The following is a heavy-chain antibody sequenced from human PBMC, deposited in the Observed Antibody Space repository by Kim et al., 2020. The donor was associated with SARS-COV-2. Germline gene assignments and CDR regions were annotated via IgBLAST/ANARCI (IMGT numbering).Heavy chain of an antibody. Sequence: ASVKVSCKVSGYTLTELSMHWVRQAPGKGLEWMGGFDPEDGETIYAQKFQGRVTMTEDTSTDTAYMELSSLRSEDTDVYYCAIPSDSSGPAAFDIWGQGTMVTVSS. CDR3: AIPSDSSGPAAFDI. V-gene: IGHV1-24*01. CDR1: GYTLTELS. D-gene: IGHD3-22*01. J-gene: IGHJ3*02. CDR2: FDPEDGET.